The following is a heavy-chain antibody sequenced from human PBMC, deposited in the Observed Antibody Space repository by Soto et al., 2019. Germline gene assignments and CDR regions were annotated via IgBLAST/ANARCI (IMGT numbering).Heavy chain of an antibody. J-gene: IGHJ4*01. CDR1: GGIFSSYA. D-gene: IGHD6-6*01. CDR2: VIPILGQA. V-gene: IGHV1-69*01. Sequence: QVQLVQSGAEVKKPGSSVKVSCKASGGIFSSYAISWLRQAPGQGLEWMGAVIPILGQAYYAQDLQDRVSITADESTRTTYMELSSLRSEDTAVYFCARVGVIGAPTGTDYWGHGTLVTVAA. CDR3: ARVGVIGAPTGTDY.